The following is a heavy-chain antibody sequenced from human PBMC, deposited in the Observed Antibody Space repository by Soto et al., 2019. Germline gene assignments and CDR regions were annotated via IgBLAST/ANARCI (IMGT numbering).Heavy chain of an antibody. CDR3: ARAFIGEGIVVVPAAKMRFDP. V-gene: IGHV4-31*03. J-gene: IGHJ5*02. D-gene: IGHD2-2*01. CDR2: IYYSGST. CDR1: GGSISSGGYY. Sequence: QVQLQESGPGLVKPSQTLSLTCTVSGGSISSGGYYWSWIRQHPGKGLEWIGYIYYSGSTYYNPSLKSRVTISVDTSKNQFSLKLSSVTAADTAVYYCARAFIGEGIVVVPAAKMRFDPWGQGTLVTVSS.